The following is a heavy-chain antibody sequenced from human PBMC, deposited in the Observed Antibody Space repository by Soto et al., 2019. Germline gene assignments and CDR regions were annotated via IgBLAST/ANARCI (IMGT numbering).Heavy chain of an antibody. CDR2: INHSGST. CDR1: GGSFSGYY. CDR3: ARGVGSSWSYDYYGRDV. D-gene: IGHD6-13*01. V-gene: IGHV4-34*01. Sequence: QVQLQQWGAGLLKPSETLSLTCAVYGGSFSGYYWSWIRQPPGKGLEWIGEINHSGSTNYNPSLKSRGTISVDTSKNQFSLTVRSVTAAVTGVYYWARGVGSSWSYDYYGRDVWGRGATVTVSS. J-gene: IGHJ6*02.